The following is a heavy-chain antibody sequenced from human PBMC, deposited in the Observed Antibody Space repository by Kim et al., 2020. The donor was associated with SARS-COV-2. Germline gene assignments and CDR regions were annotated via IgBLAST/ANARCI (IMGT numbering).Heavy chain of an antibody. J-gene: IGHJ6*02. D-gene: IGHD5-18*01. Sequence: SGEGRFTISRDNSKNTLYLKMNSLRAEDTAVYYCAGDLDDSNYYYDGMDVWGQGTTVTVSS. CDR3: AGDLDDSNYYYDGMDV. V-gene: IGHV3-30*07.